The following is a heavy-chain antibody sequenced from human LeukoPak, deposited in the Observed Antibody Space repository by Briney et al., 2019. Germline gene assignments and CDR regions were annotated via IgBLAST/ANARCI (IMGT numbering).Heavy chain of an antibody. Sequence: PSQTLSLTCTVSGGSPSSGSYYWSWIRQPAGKGLEWIGRIYTSGSTNYNPSLKSRVTISVDTSKNQFSLKLSSVTAADTAVYYCARVEEGIDGMDVWGQGTTVTVSS. J-gene: IGHJ6*02. CDR1: GGSPSSGSYY. V-gene: IGHV4-61*02. CDR3: ARVEEGIDGMDV. D-gene: IGHD3-10*01. CDR2: IYTSGST.